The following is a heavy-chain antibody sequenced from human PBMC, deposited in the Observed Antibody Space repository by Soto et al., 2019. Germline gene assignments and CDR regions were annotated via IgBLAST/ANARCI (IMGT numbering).Heavy chain of an antibody. D-gene: IGHD6-6*01. CDR1: GFTFSSYA. CDR2: ISYDGSNK. V-gene: IGHV3-30-3*01. CDR3: ARAEIAAPPFDY. Sequence: PGGSLRLSCAASGFTFSSYAMHWVRQAPGKGLEWVAVISYDGSNKYYADSVKGRFTISRDNSKNTLYLQMNSLRAEDTAAYYCARAEIAAPPFDYWGQGTLVTVSS. J-gene: IGHJ4*02.